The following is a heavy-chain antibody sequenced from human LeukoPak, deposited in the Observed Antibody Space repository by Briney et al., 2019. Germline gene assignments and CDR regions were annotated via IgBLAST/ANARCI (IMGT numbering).Heavy chain of an antibody. CDR2: ISSSSSTI. J-gene: IGHJ4*02. CDR1: GFTFSSYS. V-gene: IGHV3-48*01. Sequence: PGGSLRLSCAASGFTFSSYSMNWVRQAPGKGLEWVSYISSSSSTIYYADSVKGRFTISRDNAKNSLYLQMNSLRAEDTAVYYCARDLPYHYYDSSPGGYWGQGTLVTVSS. D-gene: IGHD3-22*01. CDR3: ARDLPYHYYDSSPGGY.